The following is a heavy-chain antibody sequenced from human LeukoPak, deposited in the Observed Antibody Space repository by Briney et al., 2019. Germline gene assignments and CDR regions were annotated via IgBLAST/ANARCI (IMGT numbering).Heavy chain of an antibody. CDR1: GFTFSSYA. CDR3: AKQGFGC. Sequence: GRSLRLSCAASGFTFSSYAMHWVRQAPGKGLEWVAVISYDGSNKYYADSVKGRFTISRDNSKNTLYLQMNSLRAEDTAVYYCAKQGFGCWGQGTLVTVSS. V-gene: IGHV3-30-3*02. CDR2: ISYDGSNK. J-gene: IGHJ4*02.